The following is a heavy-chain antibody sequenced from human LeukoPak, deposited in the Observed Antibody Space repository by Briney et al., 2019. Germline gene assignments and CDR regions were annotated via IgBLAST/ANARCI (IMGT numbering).Heavy chain of an antibody. CDR3: ARGGFYCGDDCYVDY. V-gene: IGHV4-34*01. Sequence: SETLSLTCAVYGGSLSYYYWSWIRQSPEKGLEWIGEINRSGSTNYNPSLKSRVSISVGTSKNQFPLKLSSVTAADTAIYYCARGGFYCGDDCYVDYWGQGALVTVSS. J-gene: IGHJ4*02. CDR1: GGSLSYYY. CDR2: INRSGST. D-gene: IGHD2-21*02.